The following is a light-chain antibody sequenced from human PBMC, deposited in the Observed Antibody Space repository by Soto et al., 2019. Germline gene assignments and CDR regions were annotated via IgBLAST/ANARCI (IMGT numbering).Light chain of an antibody. CDR3: HQYYSAPYT. J-gene: IGKJ2*01. CDR2: WAS. CDR1: QSVLYSSNNKNY. V-gene: IGKV4-1*01. Sequence: DIVMTQSPDSLAVSLGERATINCKSSQSVLYSSNNKNYLAWYQQKPGQPPQLLIYWASTRESGVPDRFSGSGSGTDSALTISSLQAEDVAVYYCHQYYSAPYTFGQGTKVEIK.